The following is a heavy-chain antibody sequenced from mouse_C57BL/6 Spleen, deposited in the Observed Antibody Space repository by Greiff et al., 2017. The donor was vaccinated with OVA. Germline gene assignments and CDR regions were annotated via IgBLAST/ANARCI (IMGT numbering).Heavy chain of an antibody. CDR2: INPNNGGT. V-gene: IGHV1-18*01. J-gene: IGHJ4*01. CDR1: GYTFTDYN. CDR3: ARLRGFYAMDY. Sequence: VQLQQSVPELVKPGASVKIPCKASGYTFTDYNMDWVKQSHGKSLEWIGDINPNNGGTIYNQKFKGKATLTVDKSSSTAYMELRSLTSEDTAVYYCARLRGFYAMDYWGQGTSVTVSS.